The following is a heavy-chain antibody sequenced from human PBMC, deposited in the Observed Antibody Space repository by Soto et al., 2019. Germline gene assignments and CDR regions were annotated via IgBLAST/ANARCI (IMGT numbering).Heavy chain of an antibody. CDR2: ISGSGGST. V-gene: IGHV3-23*01. J-gene: IGHJ5*02. Sequence: HPGGSLRLSCAASGFTFSSYAMSWVRQAPGKGLEWVSAISGSGGSTYYADSVKGRFTISRDNSKNTLYMQMNSLRAEDTAVYYCAKDRINMGIQLWSVGWFDLWGQGTRVTVSS. CDR3: AKDRINMGIQLWSVGWFDL. D-gene: IGHD5-18*01. CDR1: GFTFSSYA.